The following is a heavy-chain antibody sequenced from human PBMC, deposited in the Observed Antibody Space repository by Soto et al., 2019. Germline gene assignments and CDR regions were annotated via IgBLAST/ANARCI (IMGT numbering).Heavy chain of an antibody. CDR1: SGSISSGXX. J-gene: IGHJ4*02. V-gene: IGHV4-4*02. D-gene: IGHD6-25*01. CDR2: IYYTGAT. Sequence: QVQLQESGPGLVESSGTLSLTCEVSSGSISSGXXXXXXXXXXXXXXXWIGEIYYTGATNYNPSLKSRVTMTIAKSKDQFSLNLRSATAADTAVYYCARVFSSGSGWMYYFDFWGQGILVSVSS. CDR3: ARVFSSGSGWMYYFDF.